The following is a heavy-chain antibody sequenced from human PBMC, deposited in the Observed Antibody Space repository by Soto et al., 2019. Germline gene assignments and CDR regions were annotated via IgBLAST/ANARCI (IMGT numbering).Heavy chain of an antibody. CDR1: GFTFSSYW. Sequence: GGSLRLSCAASGFTFSSYWMSWVRQAPGKGLEWVANIKQDGSEKYYVDSVKGRFTISRDNAKNSLYLQMNSLRAEDTAVYYCARDGVRVVAATARWYYYGMDVWGQGTTVTVSS. J-gene: IGHJ6*02. CDR2: IKQDGSEK. V-gene: IGHV3-7*04. D-gene: IGHD2-15*01. CDR3: ARDGVRVVAATARWYYYGMDV.